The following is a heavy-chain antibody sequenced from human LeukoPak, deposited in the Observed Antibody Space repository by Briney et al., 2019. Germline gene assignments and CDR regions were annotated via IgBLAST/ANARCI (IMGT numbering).Heavy chain of an antibody. V-gene: IGHV1-2*02. CDR3: ARSPHILTGENFDY. D-gene: IGHD3-9*01. Sequence: ASVKVSCKASGYTFTGYYIHWVRQAPGQGLEWMGWFNPNSGGTNYAQKFQDRVSMTRDTSISTAYMQLSRLRSDDTAVYYCARSPHILTGENFDYWGHGTLLTVSS. CDR2: FNPNSGGT. J-gene: IGHJ4*01. CDR1: GYTFTGYY.